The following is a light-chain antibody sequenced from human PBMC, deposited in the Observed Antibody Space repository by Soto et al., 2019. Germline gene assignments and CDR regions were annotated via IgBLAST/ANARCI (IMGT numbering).Light chain of an antibody. Sequence: IQMTQSPSSLSAFVGDRVTITCRASQSISNYLNWYQQKPGKAPKLLIFAASTLQSGVPSRFSGRGPGTDFSLTISSVQPEDFATYYCQQIYSIPVTFGQGTKVDIK. V-gene: IGKV1-39*01. CDR1: QSISNY. CDR3: QQIYSIPVT. CDR2: AAS. J-gene: IGKJ1*01.